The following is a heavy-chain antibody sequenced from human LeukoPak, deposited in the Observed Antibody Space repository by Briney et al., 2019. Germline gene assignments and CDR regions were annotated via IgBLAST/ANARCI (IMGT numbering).Heavy chain of an antibody. CDR1: GYSISSGYY. CDR2: IYHSGST. Sequence: SETLSLTCTVSGYSISSGYYWGWIRQPPGKGLEWIGSIYHSGSTYYNPSLKSRVTISVDTSKNQFSLKLSSVTAADTAVYYCAREGSGWDYWGQGTLVTVSS. J-gene: IGHJ4*02. CDR3: AREGSGWDY. D-gene: IGHD6-19*01. V-gene: IGHV4-38-2*02.